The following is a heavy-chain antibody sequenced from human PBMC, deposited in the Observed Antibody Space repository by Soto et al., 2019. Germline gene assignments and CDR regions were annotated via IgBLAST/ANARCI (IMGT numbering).Heavy chain of an antibody. J-gene: IGHJ6*02. CDR2: ISSSSSYI. CDR3: ARDFPSRDYYYGMDV. V-gene: IGHV3-21*01. Sequence: GGSLRLSCAASGFTFSSYSMNWVRQAPGKGLEWVSCISSSSSYIYYADSVKGRFTISRDNAKNSLYLQMNSLRAEDTAVYYCARDFPSRDYYYGMDVWGQGTTVTVSS. CDR1: GFTFSSYS.